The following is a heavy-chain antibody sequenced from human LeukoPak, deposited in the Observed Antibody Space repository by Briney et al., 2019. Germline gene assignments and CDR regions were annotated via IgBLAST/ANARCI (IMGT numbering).Heavy chain of an antibody. J-gene: IGHJ4*02. D-gene: IGHD2-15*01. V-gene: IGHV3-30*04. Sequence: GRSLRLSCAASGFTFSRYAMHWVRQAPGKGLEWVAVISYDGSNKYYADSVKGRFTISRDNSKNTLYLQMNSLRAEDTAVYYCARVIVVVVAAMDYWGQGTLVTVSS. CDR1: GFTFSRYA. CDR2: ISYDGSNK. CDR3: ARVIVVVVAAMDY.